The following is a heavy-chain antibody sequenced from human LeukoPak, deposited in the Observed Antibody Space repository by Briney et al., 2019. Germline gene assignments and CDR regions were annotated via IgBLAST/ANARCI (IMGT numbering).Heavy chain of an antibody. CDR1: GYTFTGYY. D-gene: IGHD5-24*01. V-gene: IGHV1-2*02. CDR2: INPNSGGT. Sequence: ASVKVSCKASGYTFTGYYMHWVRQAPGQGLEWMGWINPNSGGTNYAQKFQGRVTMTEDTSTDTAYMELSSLRSEDTAVYYCATDSRVYRATLDVWGKGITVTVSS. J-gene: IGHJ6*04. CDR3: ATDSRVYRATLDV.